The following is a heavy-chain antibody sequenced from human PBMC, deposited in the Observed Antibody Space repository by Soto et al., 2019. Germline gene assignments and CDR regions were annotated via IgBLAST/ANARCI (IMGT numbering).Heavy chain of an antibody. CDR1: GFTFGDYA. J-gene: IGHJ5*02. V-gene: IGHV3-49*04. CDR2: IRSKAYGGTT. CDR3: NRDEGRALGGFDT. Sequence: GSLSLSCTASGFTFGDYAMSWVRQAPGKGLEWVGFIRSKAYGGTTEYAASVKGRFTISRDDSKSIAYLQMNSLKTEDKAVYYSNRDEGRALGGFDTWGQGTLVTVSS. D-gene: IGHD3-16*01.